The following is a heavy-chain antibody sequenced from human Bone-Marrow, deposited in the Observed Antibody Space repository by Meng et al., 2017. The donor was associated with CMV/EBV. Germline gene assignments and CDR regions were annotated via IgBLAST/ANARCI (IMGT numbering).Heavy chain of an antibody. V-gene: IGHV3-21*01. CDR3: ATGGSYYDSSGYWGY. D-gene: IGHD3-22*01. J-gene: IGHJ4*02. Sequence: GESLKISCAASGFTFSSYNMNGVRQAPGKGREWVSYISSSNGYIYYADSVKGRFTISRDNAKNSPYLQMNGLRAEDTAVSYCATGGSYYDSSGYWGYGGQGTLVSVSS. CDR2: ISSSNGYI. CDR1: GFTFSSYN.